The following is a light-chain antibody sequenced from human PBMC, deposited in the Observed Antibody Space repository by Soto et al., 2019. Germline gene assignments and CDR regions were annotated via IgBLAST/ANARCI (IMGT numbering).Light chain of an antibody. V-gene: IGLV2-11*01. CDR1: SSDVGGYNY. CDR2: DVT. CDR3: SSHAGSSVV. J-gene: IGLJ1*01. Sequence: QSVLTQPRSVSGSPGQSVTISCTGTSSDVGGYNYVSWYQQHPGKAPKLMIYDVTTRPSGVPDRFSGSKSGNTASLTISELQAEDEADYYCSSHAGSSVVFGTGTKVTVL.